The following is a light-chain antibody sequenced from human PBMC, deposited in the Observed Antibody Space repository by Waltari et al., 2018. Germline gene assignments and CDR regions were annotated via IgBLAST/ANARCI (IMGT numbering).Light chain of an antibody. CDR1: SSNIGSNY. CDR3: AAWDDNLSGLV. V-gene: IGLV1-47*01. CDR2: KNN. Sequence: QSVLTQPPSASGTPGQKVTISCNGSSSNIGSNYVYWYQQFPGTAPKLLIFKNNQRPSGVPDRFSDSKSGTSASLAINGLRSEDEADYYCAAWDDNLSGLVLGGGTMVTVL. J-gene: IGLJ3*02.